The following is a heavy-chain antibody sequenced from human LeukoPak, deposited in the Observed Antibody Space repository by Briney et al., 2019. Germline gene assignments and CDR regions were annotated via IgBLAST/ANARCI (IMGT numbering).Heavy chain of an antibody. CDR1: GESFSGYY. CDR2: INHSGST. V-gene: IGHV4-34*01. Sequence: ASETLPLTWAVYGESFSGYYWSWIRQPPGKGLEWIGEINHSGSTNYNPSLKSRVTISVDTSKNQFSLKLSSVTAADTAVYYCARGGSRYGSSWVDYWGQGTLVTVSS. J-gene: IGHJ4*02. CDR3: ARGGSRYGSSWVDY. D-gene: IGHD6-13*01.